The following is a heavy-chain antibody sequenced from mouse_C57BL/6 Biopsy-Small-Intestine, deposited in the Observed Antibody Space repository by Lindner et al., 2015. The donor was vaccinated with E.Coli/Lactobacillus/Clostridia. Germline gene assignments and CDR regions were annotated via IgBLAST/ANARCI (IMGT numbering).Heavy chain of an antibody. CDR1: GYTFTSYG. CDR2: IYPRSGNT. D-gene: IGHD4-1*01. Sequence: VQLQESGVELARPGASVSLSCKASGYTFTSYGITWVKQRTGQGLEWIGEIYPRSGNTYYNEKFKGKATLTADKSSSTAYMELLSLTSEDSAVYFCARELTGPGVFDYWGPGTTLTVSS. J-gene: IGHJ2*01. V-gene: IGHV1-81*01. CDR3: ARELTGPGVFDY.